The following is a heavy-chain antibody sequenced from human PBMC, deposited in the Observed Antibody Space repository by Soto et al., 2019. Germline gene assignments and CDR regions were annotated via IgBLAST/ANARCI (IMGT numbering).Heavy chain of an antibody. J-gene: IGHJ4*02. D-gene: IGHD4-17*01. CDR3: ARDRTVTVTTRLVSYFDY. CDR2: IYHSGST. CDR1: SGSISSSNW. V-gene: IGHV4-4*02. Sequence: SETLSLTCAVSSGSISSSNWWSWVRQPPGKGLEWIGEIYHSGSTNYNPSLKSRVTISIDKSNNQFSLNLSSVTAADTAVYYCARDRTVTVTTRLVSYFDYWGQGTLVTVSS.